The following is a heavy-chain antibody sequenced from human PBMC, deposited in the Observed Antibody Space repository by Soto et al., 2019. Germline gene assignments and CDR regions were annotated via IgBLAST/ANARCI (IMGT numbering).Heavy chain of an antibody. J-gene: IGHJ6*02. CDR3: ARVVMYSSSPSLYYYYGMDV. CDR1: GGAISSGGYY. Sequence: SETVCLTCTVAGGAISSGGYYWSWIRQPPGKGLEWIGYIYYSGSTNYNPSLKSRVTISVDTSKNQFSLKLSSVTAADTAVYYCARVVMYSSSPSLYYYYGMDVWGQGTTVTVSS. D-gene: IGHD6-13*01. V-gene: IGHV4-61*08. CDR2: IYYSGST.